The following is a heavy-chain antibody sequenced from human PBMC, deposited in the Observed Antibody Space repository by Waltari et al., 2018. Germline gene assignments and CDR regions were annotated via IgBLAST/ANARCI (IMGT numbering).Heavy chain of an antibody. J-gene: IGHJ4*02. CDR1: GFTFSSAA. Sequence: QGQLVESGGGVVQPGRSVRLSCGASGFTFSSAAMHWVRQAPRHGLEWVAVISYDGSNKYSPDSVKGRFTISRDNSKITLYLQMNSLRAEDTAVYSCARDGGSGSYYFDYWGQGTLVTVSS. CDR3: ARDGGSGSYYFDY. CDR2: ISYDGSNK. D-gene: IGHD1-26*01. V-gene: IGHV3-30-3*01.